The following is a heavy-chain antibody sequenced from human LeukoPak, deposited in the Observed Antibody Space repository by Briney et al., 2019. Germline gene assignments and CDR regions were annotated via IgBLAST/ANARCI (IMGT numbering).Heavy chain of an antibody. CDR3: ARMSSGGGSYYEDY. J-gene: IGHJ4*02. D-gene: IGHD1-26*01. V-gene: IGHV3-30*03. CDR1: GFTFSSFG. Sequence: PGGSLRLSCAASGFTFSSFGMHWVRQAPGKGLEWVAVTSYDEKYKYYGDSVKGRFTISRDNAKNSLYLQMNSLRDEDTAVYYCARMSSGGGSYYEDYWGQGTLVTVSS. CDR2: TSYDEKYK.